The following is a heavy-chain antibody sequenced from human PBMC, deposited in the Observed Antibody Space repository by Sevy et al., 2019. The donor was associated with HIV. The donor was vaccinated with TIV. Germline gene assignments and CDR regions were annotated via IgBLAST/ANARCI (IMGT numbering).Heavy chain of an antibody. D-gene: IGHD2-2*01. CDR3: ARHCGTTNCSQAFDI. V-gene: IGHV4-34*01. Sequence: SETQSLTCAVYGGSFSGYYWSWIRQPPGKGLEWIGEINHSGSTNYKPSLKSRVTISADTSKNQFSLKLSSVTAADTAVYYCARHCGTTNCSQAFDIWGQGTMVTVSS. J-gene: IGHJ3*02. CDR2: INHSGST. CDR1: GGSFSGYY.